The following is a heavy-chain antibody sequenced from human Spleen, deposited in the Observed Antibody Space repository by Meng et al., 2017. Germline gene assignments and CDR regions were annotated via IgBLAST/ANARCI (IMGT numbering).Heavy chain of an antibody. CDR1: CGSISSGGYY. V-gene: IGHV4-30-4*01. CDR3: ARTIGVEYSSSWYYFDY. D-gene: IGHD6-13*01. J-gene: IGHJ4*02. Sequence: QVELQQSGPGLVKPSPTLSLTCLGSCGSISSGGYYWSWIRQPPGKGLEWIGEINDSGSTNYNPSLKSRVTISKDTSKNQFSLKLSSVTAADTAVYYCARTIGVEYSSSWYYFDYWGQGTLVTVSS. CDR2: INDSGST.